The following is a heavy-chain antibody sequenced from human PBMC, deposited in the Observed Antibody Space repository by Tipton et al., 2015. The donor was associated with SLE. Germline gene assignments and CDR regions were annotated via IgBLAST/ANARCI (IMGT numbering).Heavy chain of an antibody. V-gene: IGHV4-34*01. Sequence: TLSLTCAVYGGSFSGYYWSWIRQPPGKGLEWIGEFNHSGSTNYKPSLKSRVTISVDRSKNQVSLKVSSVTAADSAVYYCARGGPSDTLDYYYSYGMDVWGQGTTVTVSS. D-gene: IGHD1-26*01. CDR2: FNHSGST. CDR3: ARGGPSDTLDYYYSYGMDV. J-gene: IGHJ6*02. CDR1: GGSFSGYY.